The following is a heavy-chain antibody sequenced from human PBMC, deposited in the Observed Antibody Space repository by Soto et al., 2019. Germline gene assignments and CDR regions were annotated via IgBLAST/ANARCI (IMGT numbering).Heavy chain of an antibody. Sequence: GASVTGYCKTSGYTFTSYGIHWVRQAPGQRLEWTGWINAGNGNTKYSDSVKGRFTISRDNAKNSLYLQMNSLRAEDTAEYYCARARRREATGYYYGMDVWGQGTTVTVSS. D-gene: IGHD1-26*01. CDR1: GYTFTSYG. V-gene: IGHV1-3*01. CDR3: ARARRREATGYYYGMDV. CDR2: INAGNGNT. J-gene: IGHJ6*02.